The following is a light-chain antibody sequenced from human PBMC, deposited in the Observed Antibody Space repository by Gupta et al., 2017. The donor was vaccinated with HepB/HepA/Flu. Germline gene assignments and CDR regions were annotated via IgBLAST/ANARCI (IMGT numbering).Light chain of an antibody. V-gene: IGKV1-33*01. CDR3: QQYDNLPLT. J-gene: IGKJ4*01. CDR1: QDVAHY. CDR2: DAS. Sequence: DIQMTQSPSSLSASVGDRVTITCQASQDVAHYLNWYQQKPGKAPKLLIYDASNLETGVPSRFSGRRSGTVFTFTITSLQPEDFATYYCQQYDNLPLTFGGGTK.